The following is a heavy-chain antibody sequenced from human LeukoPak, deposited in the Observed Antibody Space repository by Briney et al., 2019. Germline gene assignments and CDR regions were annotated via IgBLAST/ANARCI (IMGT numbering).Heavy chain of an antibody. J-gene: IGHJ4*02. CDR3: ARDLGSVVDTAMDSYYFDY. CDR1: GFIFSNYS. Sequence: GGSLRLSCVAPGFIFSNYSMNWVRQAPGKGLEWVSSISSRSSYRYYADSVTGRFTISRDNAKNSVSLQMNSLRAEDTAVYYCARDLGSVVDTAMDSYYFDYWGQGTLVTVSS. CDR2: ISSRSSYR. D-gene: IGHD5-18*01. V-gene: IGHV3-21*01.